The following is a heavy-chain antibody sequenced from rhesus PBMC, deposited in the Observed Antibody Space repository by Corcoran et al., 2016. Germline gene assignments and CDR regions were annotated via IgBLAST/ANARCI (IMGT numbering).Heavy chain of an antibody. J-gene: IGHJ4*01. CDR1: GFTFSSYG. CDR3: ATTPVGIAAAGRMGNFDY. Sequence: EVQLVESGGGLVQPGGSLRLSCAASGFTFSSYGMSWVRQAPGKGLEWFSYISNGGDSTYYADSVKCLFTISRDNAKNTLCLQMNSLRAEDTAVYYCATTPVGIAAAGRMGNFDYWGQGVLVTVSS. V-gene: IGHV3S5*01. D-gene: IGHD6S26*01. CDR2: ISNGGDST.